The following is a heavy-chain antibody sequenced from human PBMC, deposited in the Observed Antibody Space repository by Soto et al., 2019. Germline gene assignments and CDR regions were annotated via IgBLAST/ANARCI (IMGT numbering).Heavy chain of an antibody. CDR2: IDPSDSYT. CDR3: ARLPYSSGWSEIRFDY. V-gene: IGHV5-10-1*01. Sequence: GESVKISCKGSGYSFTSYWISWVRQMPGKGLEWMGRIDPSDSYTNYSPSFQGHVTISADKSISTAYLQWSSLKASDTAMYYCARLPYSSGWSEIRFDYWGQGTLVTVSS. J-gene: IGHJ4*02. D-gene: IGHD6-19*01. CDR1: GYSFTSYW.